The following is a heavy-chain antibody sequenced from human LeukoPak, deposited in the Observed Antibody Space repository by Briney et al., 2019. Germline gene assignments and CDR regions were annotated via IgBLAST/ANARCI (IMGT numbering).Heavy chain of an antibody. Sequence: SETLSLTCTVSGGSISSGSYYWSWIRQPAGKGLEWIGRIYTSGSTNYNPSLKSRVTMSVDTSKNQFSLKLSSVTAADTAVYYCARGIVPEHCSSTSCEYYYYMDVWGKGTTVTVSS. CDR3: ARGIVPEHCSSTSCEYYYYMDV. D-gene: IGHD2-2*01. CDR1: GGSISSGSYY. V-gene: IGHV4-61*02. CDR2: IYTSGST. J-gene: IGHJ6*03.